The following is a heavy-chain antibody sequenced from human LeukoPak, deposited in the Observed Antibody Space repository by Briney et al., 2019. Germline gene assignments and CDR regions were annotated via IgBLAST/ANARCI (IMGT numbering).Heavy chain of an antibody. CDR1: GGSFSGYY. V-gene: IGHV4-34*01. Sequence: SETLSLTCAVYGGSFSGYYWSWIRQPPGKGLEWIGEINHSGSTNYNPSLKSRVTISVDTSKNQFSLSLSSVTAADTAVYYCARQTRYNYGPAFDFWGQGALVTVSS. CDR3: ARQTRYNYGPAFDF. J-gene: IGHJ4*02. D-gene: IGHD5-18*01. CDR2: INHSGST.